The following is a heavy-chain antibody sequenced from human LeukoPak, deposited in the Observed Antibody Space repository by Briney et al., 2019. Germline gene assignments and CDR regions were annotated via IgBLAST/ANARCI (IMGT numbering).Heavy chain of an antibody. D-gene: IGHD6-13*01. CDR2: ISAYNGNT. CDR1: GYTFTSYG. CDR3: ARASLLSAAGLLDV. Sequence: ASVKVSCKASGYTFTSYGISWVRQAPGQGLEWMGWISAYNGNTNYAQKLQGRVTMTIDTSTSTAYMELRSLRSGDTAVYYCARASLLSAAGLLDVWGKGTTVTVSS. V-gene: IGHV1-18*04. J-gene: IGHJ6*04.